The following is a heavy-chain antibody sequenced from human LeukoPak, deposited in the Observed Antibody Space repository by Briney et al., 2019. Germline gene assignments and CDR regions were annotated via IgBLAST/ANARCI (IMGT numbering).Heavy chain of an antibody. CDR1: GFTFSSYS. CDR2: ISSSSSYT. D-gene: IGHD6-19*01. CDR3: ARDGSRGWYVPSDY. J-gene: IGHJ4*02. V-gene: IGHV3-21*01. Sequence: RGSLTLACAASGFTFSSYSMNWVRQAPGQGLEWVSSISSSSSYTYYADSVKGRFTIYRDNAKNSLYLQMNSLRAEDTAVYYCARDGSRGWYVPSDYWGQGTLVTVPS.